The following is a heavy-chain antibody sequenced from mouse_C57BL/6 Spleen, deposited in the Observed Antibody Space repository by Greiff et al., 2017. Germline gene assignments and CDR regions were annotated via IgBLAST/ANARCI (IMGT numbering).Heavy chain of an antibody. CDR1: GYTFTDYE. CDR2: IDPETGGT. V-gene: IGHV1-15*01. Sequence: QVQLQQSGAELVRPGASVTLSCKASGYTFTDYEMHWVKQTPVHGLEWIGAIDPETGGTAYNQKFKGKAILTADKSSSTAYMELRSLTSEDSAVYYCTRSVVATWDYAMAYWGQGTSVTVSS. D-gene: IGHD1-1*01. CDR3: TRSVVATWDYAMAY. J-gene: IGHJ4*01.